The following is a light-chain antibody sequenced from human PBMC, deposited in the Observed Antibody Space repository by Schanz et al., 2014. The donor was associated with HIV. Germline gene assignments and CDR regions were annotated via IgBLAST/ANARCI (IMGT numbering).Light chain of an antibody. CDR1: NSNIGSNT. CDR3: AAWDSSLSAL. V-gene: IGLV1-44*01. J-gene: IGLJ2*01. Sequence: QSVLTQPPSASETPGQRVTISCSGSNSNIGSNTVNWYQQLPGTAPKLLIYSNNQRPSGVPDRFSGSKSGTSAALAISGLQSEDEADYYCAAWDSSLSALFGGGTKLTVL. CDR2: SNN.